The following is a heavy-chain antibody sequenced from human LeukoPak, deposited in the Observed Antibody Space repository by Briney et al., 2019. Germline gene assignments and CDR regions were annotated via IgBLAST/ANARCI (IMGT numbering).Heavy chain of an antibody. CDR2: MNPNNGNT. CDR3: ARLHWESGGIYFYYYMDV. V-gene: IGHV1-8*01. Sequence: ASVKVSCKASGYTFTSYDIDWVRQAPGQGLEWMASMNPNNGNTAYARKFQGRVTMTRDTSIGTAYLELSALRSEDTAVYYCARLHWESGGIYFYYYMDVWGKGTTVTVSS. J-gene: IGHJ6*03. D-gene: IGHD3-16*01. CDR1: GYTFTSYD.